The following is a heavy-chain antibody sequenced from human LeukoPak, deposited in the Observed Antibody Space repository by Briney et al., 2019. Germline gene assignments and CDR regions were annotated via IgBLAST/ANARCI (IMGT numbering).Heavy chain of an antibody. Sequence: ASVKVSCKASGYTFTSYAMHWVRQAPGQRLEWMGWINAGNGNTKYSQEFQGRVTITRDTSASTAYMELSSLRSEDMAVYYCARDSGDWNYLRVCDYWGQGTLVTVSS. CDR2: INAGNGNT. V-gene: IGHV1-3*03. CDR1: GYTFTSYA. CDR3: ARDSGDWNYLRVCDY. D-gene: IGHD1-7*01. J-gene: IGHJ4*02.